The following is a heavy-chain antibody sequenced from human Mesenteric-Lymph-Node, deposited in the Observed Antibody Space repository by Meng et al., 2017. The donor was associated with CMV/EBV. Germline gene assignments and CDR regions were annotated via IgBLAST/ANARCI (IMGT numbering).Heavy chain of an antibody. CDR1: GPPGSSYK. V-gene: IGHV4-59*02. J-gene: IGHJ4*02. Sequence: VAGPPGSSYKWGRIRQPQGKGLKNMANSYNTRSFTYKSSLKSQVTMSVDTSKTQLSLRLTSVTAADTAVYYCVSLFRGGSGRGYWGQGTLVTVSS. CDR3: VSLFRGGSGRGY. CDR2: SYNTRSF. D-gene: IGHD3-10*01.